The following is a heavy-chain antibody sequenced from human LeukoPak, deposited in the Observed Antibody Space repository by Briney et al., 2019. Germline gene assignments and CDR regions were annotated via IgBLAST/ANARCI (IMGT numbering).Heavy chain of an antibody. V-gene: IGHV4-4*07. CDR3: ARDWYSSGWPTFDP. D-gene: IGHD6-19*01. CDR1: GGSISSFY. CDR2: IYISGST. J-gene: IGHJ5*02. Sequence: SETLSLTCTVSGGSISSFYWSWTRQPAGKGLEWIGRIYISGSTNYSPSLKSRVTMSGDTSKNQFSLRLTSVTAADTAIYYCARDWYSSGWPTFDPWGQGTLVTVSS.